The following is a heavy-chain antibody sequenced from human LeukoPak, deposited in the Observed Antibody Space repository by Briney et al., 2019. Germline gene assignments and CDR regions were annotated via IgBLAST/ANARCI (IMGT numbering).Heavy chain of an antibody. V-gene: IGHV5-51*01. CDR3: ARRDCSSTSCYSPLFDY. D-gene: IGHD2-2*01. CDR1: GYSFTSYW. J-gene: IGHJ4*02. Sequence: PGESLKISCKGSGYSFTSYWIGWVRQRPGKGLGWMGIIYPGDSDTRYSPSFQGQVTISADKSIGTAYLQWSSLKASDTAMYYCARRDCSSTSCYSPLFDYWGQGTLVTVSS. CDR2: IYPGDSDT.